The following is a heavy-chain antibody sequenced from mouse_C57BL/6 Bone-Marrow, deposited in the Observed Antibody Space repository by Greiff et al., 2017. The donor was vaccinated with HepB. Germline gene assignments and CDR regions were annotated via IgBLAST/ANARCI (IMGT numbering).Heavy chain of an antibody. Sequence: EVMLVESGEGLVKPGGSLKLSCAASGFTFSSYAMSWVRQTPEKRLEWVAYISSGGDYIYYADTVKGRFTISRDNARNTLYLQMSSLKSEDTAMYYCTRVYGSSHWYFDVWGTGTTVTVSS. J-gene: IGHJ1*03. CDR3: TRVYGSSHWYFDV. CDR1: GFTFSSYA. CDR2: ISSGGDYI. V-gene: IGHV5-9-1*02. D-gene: IGHD1-1*01.